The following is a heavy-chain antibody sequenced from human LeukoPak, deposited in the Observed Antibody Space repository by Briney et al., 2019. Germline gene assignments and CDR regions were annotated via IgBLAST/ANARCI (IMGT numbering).Heavy chain of an antibody. V-gene: IGHV3-74*01. Sequence: GGSLRLSCAGSGFTFTRFWMHWVRQAPGKGLVWVSRINVEGTTTTYADSVEGRFTISRDENTLYLQMNHLRVDDTAVYYCTRGGEEPFDYWGQGTLVAVSS. D-gene: IGHD3-10*01. CDR1: GFTFTRFW. J-gene: IGHJ4*02. CDR3: TRGGEEPFDY. CDR2: INVEGTTT.